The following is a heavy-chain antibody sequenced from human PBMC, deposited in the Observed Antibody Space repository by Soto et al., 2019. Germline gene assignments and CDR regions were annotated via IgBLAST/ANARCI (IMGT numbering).Heavy chain of an antibody. J-gene: IGHJ4*02. CDR3: ATGANFYYDTSRY. CDR1: GFTLSIYA. V-gene: IGHV3-30-3*01. CDR2: MSPNGNNQ. D-gene: IGHD3-22*01. Sequence: GGSLRLSCAAPGFTLSIYALHWVRQAPGKGLEWVAVMSPNGNNQYYADSVKGRFTISRGTSKSTLYLQMTSLRPDDTAVYYCATGANFYYDTSRYWGQGTLVS.